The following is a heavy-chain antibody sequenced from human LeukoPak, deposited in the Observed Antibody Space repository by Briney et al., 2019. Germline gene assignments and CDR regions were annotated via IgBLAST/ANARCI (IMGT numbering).Heavy chain of an antibody. V-gene: IGHV1-24*01. CDR2: FNPEDVET. Sequence: ASVKVSCKVSVYTLTEISMHWVRQAPGQGLEWMGGFNPEDVETIYARSFQGRLTVTEDTSTDTAYMELSSLRAEDTAMYYCATEIVGYGDVHYLDSWGQGTLVTVSS. CDR3: ATEIVGYGDVHYLDS. CDR1: VYTLTEIS. D-gene: IGHD4-17*01. J-gene: IGHJ4*02.